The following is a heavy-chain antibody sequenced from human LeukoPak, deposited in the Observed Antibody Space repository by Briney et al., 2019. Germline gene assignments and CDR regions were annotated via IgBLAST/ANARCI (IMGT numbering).Heavy chain of an antibody. CDR1: EGTFTSYA. V-gene: IGHV1-69*04. D-gene: IGHD6-13*01. Sequence: ASVKVSCKASEGTFTSYAISWVRQAPGQGLEWMGRIIPILGIANYAQKFQGRVTITADKSTSTAYMELSSLRSEDTAVYYCAREGIAAAGVFDYWGQGTLVTVSS. CDR3: AREGIAAAGVFDY. J-gene: IGHJ4*02. CDR2: IIPILGIA.